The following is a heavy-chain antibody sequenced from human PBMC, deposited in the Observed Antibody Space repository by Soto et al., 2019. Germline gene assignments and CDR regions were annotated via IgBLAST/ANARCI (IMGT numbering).Heavy chain of an antibody. CDR3: AKVRGHAFDI. D-gene: IGHD3-10*01. CDR1: GVSINSGDYY. CDR2: IFYSGTT. V-gene: IGHV4-31*03. Sequence: QVQLQESGPGLVKPSQTLSLNCSVSGVSINSGDYYWSWIRQHAGQGLEWIGYIFYSGTTFYNPSLKSRVTISIDASKNQFSLEMSSVTAPDTAVYYCAKVRGHAFDIRGQGTMVTVSS. J-gene: IGHJ3*02.